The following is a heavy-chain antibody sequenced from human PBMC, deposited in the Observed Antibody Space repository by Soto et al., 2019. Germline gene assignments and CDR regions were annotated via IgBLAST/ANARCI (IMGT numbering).Heavy chain of an antibody. J-gene: IGHJ4*02. D-gene: IGHD6-19*01. CDR3: AKVQVAGTFEVSFDY. CDR2: INSDGSST. CDR1: GFTFSSAW. V-gene: IGHV3-74*01. Sequence: HPGGSLRLSCAASGFTFSSAWMHWVRQAPGKGLVWVSRINSDGSSTTYADSVRGRFTISRDNSKDTLYLQMNSLRAEDTAVYYCAKVQVAGTFEVSFDYWGQGTLVTVSS.